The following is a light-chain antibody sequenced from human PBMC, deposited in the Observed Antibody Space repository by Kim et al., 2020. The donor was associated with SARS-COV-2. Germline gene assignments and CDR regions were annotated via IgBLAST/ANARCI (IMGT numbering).Light chain of an antibody. CDR2: GAS. V-gene: IGKV3-20*01. CDR3: QQYGSSYT. J-gene: IGKJ2*01. CDR1: QSVSSSY. Sequence: EIVLTQSPGSLSLSPGERATLSCRASQSVSSSYLAWYQQQPGQAPRLLNDGASRRTTGTPERISGRWSAKFLTLTISRLAPEDFTVYYCQQYGSSYTFGQGTKLEI.